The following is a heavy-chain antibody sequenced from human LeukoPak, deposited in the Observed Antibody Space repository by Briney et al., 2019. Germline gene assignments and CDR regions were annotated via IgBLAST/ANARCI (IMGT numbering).Heavy chain of an antibody. V-gene: IGHV3-9*03. J-gene: IGHJ4*02. CDR3: AKGQQWLVRSYFDY. CDR2: ISWNSGSI. D-gene: IGHD6-19*01. Sequence: PGGSLRLSCAASGFTFDDYAMHWVRQAPGKGLEWVSGISWNSGSIGYADSVKGRFTISRDNAKNSLYLQMKSLRAEDMALYYCAKGQQWLVRSYFDYWGQGTLVTVSS. CDR1: GFTFDDYA.